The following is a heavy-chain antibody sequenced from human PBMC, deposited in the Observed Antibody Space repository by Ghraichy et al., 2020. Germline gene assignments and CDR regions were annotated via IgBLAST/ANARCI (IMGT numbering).Heavy chain of an antibody. CDR3: ARGLPWEVDIVVVPAANDDAFDI. D-gene: IGHD2-2*01. CDR1: GGSFSGYY. J-gene: IGHJ3*02. Sequence: SETLSLTCAVYGGSFSGYYWSWIRQPPGKGLEWIGEINHSGSTNYNPSLKSRVTISVDTSKNQFSLKLSSVTAADTAVYYCARGLPWEVDIVVVPAANDDAFDIWGQGTMVTVSS. CDR2: INHSGST. V-gene: IGHV4-34*01.